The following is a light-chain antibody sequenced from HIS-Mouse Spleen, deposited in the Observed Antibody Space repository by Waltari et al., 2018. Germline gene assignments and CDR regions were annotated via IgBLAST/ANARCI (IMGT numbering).Light chain of an antibody. CDR1: SSDVGGYNS. J-gene: IGLJ2*01. Sequence: QSALTQPPSASGSPGQSVTIPCTGPSSDVGGYNSVSWYQPHPGKAPKLMIYEVSKRPSGVPDRFSGSKSGNTASLTVSGLQAEDEADYYCSSYAGSNNVVFGGGTKLTVL. CDR2: EVS. CDR3: SSYAGSNNVV. V-gene: IGLV2-8*01.